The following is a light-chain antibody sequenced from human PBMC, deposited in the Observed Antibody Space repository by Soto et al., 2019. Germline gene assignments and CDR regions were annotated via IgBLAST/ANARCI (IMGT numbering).Light chain of an antibody. Sequence: QSALTQPASVSGSPGQSITIFCTGTRRDGGGYNYVSWYQQHSGKAPKLMIYDVSNRPSGVSNRFSGSKSGNTASLTISGLQAEDEADYYCGSYASSSTLYVFGTGTKVTVL. J-gene: IGLJ1*01. V-gene: IGLV2-14*01. CDR1: RRDGGGYNY. CDR2: DVS. CDR3: GSYASSSTLYV.